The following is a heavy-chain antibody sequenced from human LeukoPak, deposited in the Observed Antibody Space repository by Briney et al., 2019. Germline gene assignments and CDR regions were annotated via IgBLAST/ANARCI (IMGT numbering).Heavy chain of an antibody. Sequence: GGSLRLSCAASGFTFSSYGMHWVRQAPGKGLEWVAVIWYDGSNKYYPDSVQGRFTISRDNSKNTLYLQVNSLRAEDTAVYYCARDRSMSGWYIDLWGRGTLVTVSS. V-gene: IGHV3-33*01. CDR1: GFTFSSYG. CDR3: ARDRSMSGWYIDL. CDR2: IWYDGSNK. D-gene: IGHD2/OR15-2a*01. J-gene: IGHJ2*01.